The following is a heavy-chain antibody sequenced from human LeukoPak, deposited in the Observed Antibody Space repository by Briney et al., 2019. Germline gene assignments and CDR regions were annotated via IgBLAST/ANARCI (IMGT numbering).Heavy chain of an antibody. Sequence: ASVKVSCKASGYTFTGYYMHWVRQAPGQGLEWLGWISAANFVIEFAPDFRDRLTLTQDISTSTAYMELRSLKSDDTAVYYCTRGGSVPAQGDLWGQGALVIVSS. V-gene: IGHV1-18*04. J-gene: IGHJ5*02. CDR2: ISAANFVI. CDR1: GYTFTGYY. D-gene: IGHD3-10*01. CDR3: TRGGSVPAQGDL.